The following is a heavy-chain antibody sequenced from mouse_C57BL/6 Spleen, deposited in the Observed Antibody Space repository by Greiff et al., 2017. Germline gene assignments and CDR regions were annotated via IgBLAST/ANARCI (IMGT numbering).Heavy chain of an antibody. Sequence: QVQLQQSGPELVKPGASVKISCKASGYAFSSSWMNWVKQRPGKGLEWIGRIYPGDGDTNYNGKFKGKATLTADKSSSTAYMQLSSLTSEDSAVYFCARYDYHDVLYAMDYWGQGTSVTVSS. V-gene: IGHV1-82*01. CDR2: IYPGDGDT. CDR3: ARYDYHDVLYAMDY. J-gene: IGHJ4*01. D-gene: IGHD2-4*01. CDR1: GYAFSSSW.